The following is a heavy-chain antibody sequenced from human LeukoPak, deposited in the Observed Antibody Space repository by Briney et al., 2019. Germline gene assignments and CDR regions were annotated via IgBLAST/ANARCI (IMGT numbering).Heavy chain of an antibody. J-gene: IGHJ4*02. D-gene: IGHD3-22*01. CDR2: IYNSGST. Sequence: SETLSLTCTVSGGSISDYYWGWIRQPPGKGLEWIGSIYNSGSTYYNPSLKSRVTISVDTSKNQFSLKLSSVTAADTAVYFCARREYYDSSSYRWGQGTLVTVSS. V-gene: IGHV4-39*01. CDR1: GGSISDYY. CDR3: ARREYYDSSSYR.